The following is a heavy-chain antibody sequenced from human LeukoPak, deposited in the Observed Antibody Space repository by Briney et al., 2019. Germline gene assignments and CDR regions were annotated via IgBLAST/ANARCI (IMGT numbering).Heavy chain of an antibody. J-gene: IGHJ4*02. D-gene: IGHD3-3*01. V-gene: IGHV3-33*06. Sequence: GGSLRLSCAASGFTFSSYGMHWVRQAPGKGLEWLAVIWYDGSNKYYADSVKGRFTISRDNSKNTLYLQMNSLRAEDTAVYYCAKLLHDFWSGYYTGFDYWGQGTLVTVSS. CDR1: GFTFSSYG. CDR3: AKLLHDFWSGYYTGFDY. CDR2: IWYDGSNK.